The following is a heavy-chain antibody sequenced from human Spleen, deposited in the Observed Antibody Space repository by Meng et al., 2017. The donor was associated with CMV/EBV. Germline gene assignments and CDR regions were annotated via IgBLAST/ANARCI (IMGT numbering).Heavy chain of an antibody. J-gene: IGHJ6*02. D-gene: IGHD2-2*01. CDR2: INHSGST. CDR3: ARVLGYCSSTSCYYYYYYGMDV. Sequence: SETLSLTCAVYGGSFSGYYWSWIRQPPGKGPEWIGEINHSGSTNYNPSLKSRVTISVDTSKNQFSLKLSSVTAADTAVYYCARVLGYCSSTSCYYYYYYGMDVWGQGTTVTVSS. CDR1: GGSFSGYY. V-gene: IGHV4-34*01.